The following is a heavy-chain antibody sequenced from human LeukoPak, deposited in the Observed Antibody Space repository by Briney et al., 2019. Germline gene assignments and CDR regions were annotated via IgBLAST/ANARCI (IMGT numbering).Heavy chain of an antibody. CDR1: GCTFRSYG. CDR2: ISYDGSNK. V-gene: IGHV3-30-3*01. J-gene: IGHJ3*02. Sequence: PGGSLRLSCAASGCTFRSYGVHWVRQAPGKGLKWVAVISYDGSNKDYADSVKGRFTISRDNSKNTLYLQMNSLRVEDTAVYYCAREIFNGFDIWGQGTMVTVSS. CDR3: AREIFNGFDI.